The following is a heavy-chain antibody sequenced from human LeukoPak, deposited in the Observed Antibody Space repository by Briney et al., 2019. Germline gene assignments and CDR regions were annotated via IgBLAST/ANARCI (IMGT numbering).Heavy chain of an antibody. Sequence: GGSLRLSCAASGFTLSSYAMSWVRQAPGKGLEWVSAISGSGGSTYYADSVKGRFTISRDNSKNTLYLQMNSLRAEDTAVYYCAKLVAVAGGNWFDPWGQGTLVTVSS. J-gene: IGHJ5*02. V-gene: IGHV3-23*01. D-gene: IGHD6-19*01. CDR3: AKLVAVAGGNWFDP. CDR2: ISGSGGST. CDR1: GFTLSSYA.